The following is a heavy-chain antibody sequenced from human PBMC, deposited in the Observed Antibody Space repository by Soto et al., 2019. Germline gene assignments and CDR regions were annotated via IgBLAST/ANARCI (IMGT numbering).Heavy chain of an antibody. V-gene: IGHV4-31*03. CDR1: GGSISSAAYY. Sequence: QVQLQESGPGLVKPSQTLSLTCTVSGGSISSAAYYWSWIRQHPGKGLEWIGYISHSGSTYYNPYHKSRVITSVDTSNNQFPLSLTSVTAADTAVYYCAREYTYGSNFFDCWGQGALVTVSS. CDR3: AREYTYGSNFFDC. CDR2: ISHSGST. J-gene: IGHJ4*02. D-gene: IGHD5-18*01.